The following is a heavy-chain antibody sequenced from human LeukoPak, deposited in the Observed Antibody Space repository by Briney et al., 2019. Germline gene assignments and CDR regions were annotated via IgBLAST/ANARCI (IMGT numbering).Heavy chain of an antibody. Sequence: SETLSLTCAVCGGSFSGYYWSWIRQPPGKGLEWIGEINHSGSTNYNPSLKSRVTISVDTSKNQFSLKLSSVTAADTAVYYCARGPITIFGVVTPRPPDYWGQGTLVTVSS. J-gene: IGHJ4*02. V-gene: IGHV4-34*01. CDR1: GGSFSGYY. CDR3: ARGPITIFGVVTPRPPDY. CDR2: INHSGST. D-gene: IGHD3-3*01.